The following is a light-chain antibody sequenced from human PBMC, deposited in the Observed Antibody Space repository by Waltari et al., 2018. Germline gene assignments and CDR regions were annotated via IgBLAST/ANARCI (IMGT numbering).Light chain of an antibody. J-gene: IGLJ2*01. CDR2: GPD. CDR1: SLRRYY. Sequence: SSDLTQDPSLSVALGQTVRITCQGDSLRRYYASWYQQRPGQAPILVLYGPDNRPSGIPDRFSGSTSGNTASLTITGAQAEDEADYYCHSRETFSTRLFGGGSK. CDR3: HSRETFSTRL. V-gene: IGLV3-19*01.